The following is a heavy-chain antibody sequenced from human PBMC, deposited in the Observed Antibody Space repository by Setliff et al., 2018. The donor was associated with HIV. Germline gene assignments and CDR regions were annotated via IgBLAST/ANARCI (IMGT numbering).Heavy chain of an antibody. Sequence: PSETLSLTCSVSGASISSNSHYWSWIRQPPGMRLEWIGFIYYTGITTYIPSFENRVTIVVDTSKNQFSLKLHSVSAADTALYYCARHSRRGWFDSWGQGTLVTVSS. CDR2: IYYTGIT. CDR3: ARHSRRGWFDS. V-gene: IGHV4-61*01. D-gene: IGHD1-1*01. CDR1: GASISSNSHY. J-gene: IGHJ5*01.